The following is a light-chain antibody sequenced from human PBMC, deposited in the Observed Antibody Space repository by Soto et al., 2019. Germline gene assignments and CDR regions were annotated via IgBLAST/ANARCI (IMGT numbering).Light chain of an antibody. J-gene: IGKJ5*01. CDR2: GAS. Sequence: EIVWTQSPGTLSLSPGERATLSCRASQSVSSSYLAWYQQKPGQAPRLLIYGASSRATGIPDRFSGSGSGTDFTLTISRLEPEDFAMYYCQQYGRSPLVTFGQGTRLEIK. V-gene: IGKV3-20*01. CDR3: QQYGRSPLVT. CDR1: QSVSSSY.